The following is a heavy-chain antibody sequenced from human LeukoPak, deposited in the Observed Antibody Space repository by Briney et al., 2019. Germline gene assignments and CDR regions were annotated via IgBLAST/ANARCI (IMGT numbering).Heavy chain of an antibody. CDR2: INHSGST. V-gene: IGHV4-34*01. J-gene: IGHJ4*02. Sequence: SETLSLTCGVYGGSFSGYYWSWIRQPPGKGLDWIEEINHSGSTNYNPSLKSRVTISVDTSKNQFSLKLSSVTAADTAVYYCASRSGSYYNDYWGQRTLVTVSS. D-gene: IGHD3-10*01. CDR1: GGSFSGYY. CDR3: ASRSGSYYNDY.